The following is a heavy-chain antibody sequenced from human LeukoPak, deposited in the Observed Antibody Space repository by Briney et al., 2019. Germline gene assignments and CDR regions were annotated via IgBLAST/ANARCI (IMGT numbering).Heavy chain of an antibody. V-gene: IGHV2-5*02. J-gene: IGHJ3*01. CDR2: HYWDEDK. D-gene: IGHD3-22*01. CDR3: AHYKIHYYDTSRYSTPLDAFDF. CDR1: GLSLSTRGMG. Sequence: SGPTLIHPTPALTLSFGFSGLSLSTRGMGVGWIRQPPGKALEWLTLHYWDEDKRYSPSLKSRLTITKDTSKNQVVLTMTDMDPVDTATYYCAHYKIHYYDTSRYSTPLDAFDFWGQGTLVTVSS.